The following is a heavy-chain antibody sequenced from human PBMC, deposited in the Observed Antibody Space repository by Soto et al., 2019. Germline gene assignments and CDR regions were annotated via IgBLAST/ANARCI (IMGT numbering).Heavy chain of an antibody. J-gene: IGHJ4*02. CDR3: ARDGGRHSGGIDY. Sequence: QVQLVQSGAEVKKPGASVKVSCKASGGTFSSYSINWVLQSPGQGLEWMGEIIPIFGTANYAQKFQGRVKITADESTSTAYMELSSLRSEDTAVYYCARDGGRHSGGIDYWGQGTLVTVSS. V-gene: IGHV1-69*01. D-gene: IGHD1-26*01. CDR1: GGTFSSYS. CDR2: IIPIFGTA.